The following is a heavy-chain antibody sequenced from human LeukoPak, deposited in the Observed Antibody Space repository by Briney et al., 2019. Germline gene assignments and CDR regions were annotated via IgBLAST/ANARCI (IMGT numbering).Heavy chain of an antibody. J-gene: IGHJ4*02. Sequence: SETLSLTCTVSGGSISSSSYYWGWIRQPPGKGLEWIGSIYYSGSTYYNPSLKSRVTISVDTSKNQFSLKLSSVTAADTAVYYCARQTTGSRHFDYWGQGTLVTVSS. CDR2: IYYSGST. D-gene: IGHD1-14*01. CDR3: ARQTTGSRHFDY. CDR1: GGSISSSSYY. V-gene: IGHV4-39*01.